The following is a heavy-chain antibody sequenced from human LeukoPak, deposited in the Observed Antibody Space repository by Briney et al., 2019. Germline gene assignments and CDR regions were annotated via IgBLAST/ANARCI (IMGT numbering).Heavy chain of an antibody. CDR3: ARDDSSGYYYGPHY. CDR1: GFTFSSYG. CDR2: IWYDGSNK. J-gene: IGHJ4*02. D-gene: IGHD3-22*01. V-gene: IGHV3-33*01. Sequence: GGSLRLSCAASGFTFSSYGMHWVRQAPGKGLEWVAVIWYDGSNKYYADSVKDRFTISRDNSKNTLYLQMNSLRAEDTAVYYCARDDSSGYYYGPHYWGQGTLVTVSS.